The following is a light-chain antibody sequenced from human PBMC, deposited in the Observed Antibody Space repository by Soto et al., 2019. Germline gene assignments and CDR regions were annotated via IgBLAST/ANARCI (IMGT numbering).Light chain of an antibody. CDR1: QSVSSSY. Sequence: EIVLTQSPGTLSLSPGERATLSCRASQSVSSSYLAWYQQKPGQAPRLLIYGASSRATGIPDRFSGSGSGTDYTLTISRLEPEDLAVYYCQQYANSPGTFGQGTKVEIK. CDR3: QQYANSPGT. J-gene: IGKJ1*01. V-gene: IGKV3-20*01. CDR2: GAS.